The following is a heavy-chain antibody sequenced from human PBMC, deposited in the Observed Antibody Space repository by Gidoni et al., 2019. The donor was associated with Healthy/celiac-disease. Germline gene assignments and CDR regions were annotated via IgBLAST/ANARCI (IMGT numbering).Heavy chain of an antibody. CDR1: GGPFSSCN. D-gene: IGHD4-17*01. Sequence: QVQLVQSGAEVKKPGSSGKVSCKASGGPFSSCNISWVRQAPGQGLEWMGRIIPILGIANYAQKFQGRVTITADKSTSTAYMELSSLRSEDTAVYYCARALIGDYGGNSGAFDIWGQGTMVTVSS. V-gene: IGHV1-69*02. CDR2: IIPILGIA. J-gene: IGHJ3*02. CDR3: ARALIGDYGGNSGAFDI.